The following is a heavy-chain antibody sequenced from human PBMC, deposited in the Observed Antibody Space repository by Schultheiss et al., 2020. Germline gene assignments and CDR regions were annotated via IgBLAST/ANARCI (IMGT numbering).Heavy chain of an antibody. D-gene: IGHD3-3*01. CDR1: GFTFSSYA. V-gene: IGHV3-23*01. CDR2: ISGSGGST. J-gene: IGHJ4*02. Sequence: GGSLRLSCAASGFTFSSYAMSWVRQAPGKGLEWVSAISGSGGSTYYADSVKGRFTISRDNSKNTLYLQMNSLRAEDTAVYYCAKNPSYDFWSGYPSFDYWGQGTRVTVYS. CDR3: AKNPSYDFWSGYPSFDY.